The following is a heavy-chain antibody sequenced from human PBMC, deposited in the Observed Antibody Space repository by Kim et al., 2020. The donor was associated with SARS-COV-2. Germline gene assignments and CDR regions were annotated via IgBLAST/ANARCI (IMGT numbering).Heavy chain of an antibody. D-gene: IGHD6-19*01. Sequence: GGSLRLSCAASGFTFSTYAMSWVRQAPGKGLEWVSAISGGGGTTKYADSVKGRFTISRDNSKNTLYLQMNSLRAEDTALYYCAKSGSGWYGFDYWGQGTLVTVSS. CDR1: GFTFSTYA. J-gene: IGHJ4*02. V-gene: IGHV3-23*01. CDR2: ISGGGGTT. CDR3: AKSGSGWYGFDY.